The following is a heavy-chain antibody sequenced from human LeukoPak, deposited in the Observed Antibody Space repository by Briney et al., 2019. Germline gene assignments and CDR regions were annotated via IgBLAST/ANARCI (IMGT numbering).Heavy chain of an antibody. CDR3: AKDLNRIAVAGNFDY. V-gene: IGHV3-33*06. CDR2: IWYDGSNK. CDR1: GFTFSSYG. J-gene: IGHJ4*02. Sequence: GGSLRPSCAASGFTFSSYGMHWVRQAPGKGLEWVAVIWYDGSNKYYADSVKGRFTISRDNSKNTLYLQMNSLRAEDTAVYYCAKDLNRIAVAGNFDYWGQGTLVTVSS. D-gene: IGHD6-19*01.